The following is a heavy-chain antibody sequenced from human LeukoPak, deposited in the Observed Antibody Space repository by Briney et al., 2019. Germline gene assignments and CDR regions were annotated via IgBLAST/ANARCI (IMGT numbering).Heavy chain of an antibody. V-gene: IGHV4-34*01. CDR3: ASGLGPYSSRFDY. D-gene: IGHD6-19*01. CDR2: INHSGST. Sequence: SETLSLTCAVYGGSFSGYYWSWIRQPPGKGLEWIGEINHSGSTNYNPSLKSRVTISVDTPKNQFSLKLSSVTAADTAVYYCASGLGPYSSRFDYWGQGTLVTVSS. CDR1: GGSFSGYY. J-gene: IGHJ4*02.